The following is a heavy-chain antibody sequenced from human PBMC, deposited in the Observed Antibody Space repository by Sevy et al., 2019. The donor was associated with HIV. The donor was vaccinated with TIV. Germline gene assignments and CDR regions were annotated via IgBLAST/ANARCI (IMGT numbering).Heavy chain of an antibody. J-gene: IGHJ4*02. CDR1: GYTFRSYG. Sequence: ASVKVSCRASGYTFRSYGISWVRQAPGQGLEWMGLISPYTGDTDFAQKVQGRVSMTSDTSTSTAYMELRSLRSDDTAVYYCARDKPQGVVVLPGAMWGGVDYWGQGTLVTVSS. CDR3: ARDKPQGVVVLPGAMWGGVDY. CDR2: ISPYTGDT. V-gene: IGHV1-18*01. D-gene: IGHD2-2*01.